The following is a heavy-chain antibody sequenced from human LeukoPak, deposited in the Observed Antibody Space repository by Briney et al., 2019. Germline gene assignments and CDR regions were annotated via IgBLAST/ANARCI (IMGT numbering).Heavy chain of an antibody. CDR3: ARAPDIVVNSGFQDY. D-gene: IGHD2-15*01. V-gene: IGHV1-8*01. CDR1: GYTFTSYD. CDR2: MNPNNGNT. J-gene: IGHJ4*02. Sequence: ASVKVSCKASGYTFTSYDINWVRQATGQGLEWMGWMNPNNGNTGYAQKFQGRVTMTRDTSISTAYMELSRLRSDDTAVYYCARAPDIVVNSGFQDYWGQGTLVTVSS.